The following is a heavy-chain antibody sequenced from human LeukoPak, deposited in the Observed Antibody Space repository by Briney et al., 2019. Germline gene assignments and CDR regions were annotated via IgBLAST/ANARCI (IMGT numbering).Heavy chain of an antibody. Sequence: GGSLRLSCAASGFTFSSYGMHWVRQAPGKGLEWVANIKQDGSEKYYVDSVKGRFTISRDNAKNSLYLQMNSLRAEDTAVYYCARDAYYDFWSGYPRYFDYWGQGTLVTVSS. CDR3: ARDAYYDFWSGYPRYFDY. CDR2: IKQDGSEK. CDR1: GFTFSSYG. V-gene: IGHV3-7*01. J-gene: IGHJ4*02. D-gene: IGHD3-3*01.